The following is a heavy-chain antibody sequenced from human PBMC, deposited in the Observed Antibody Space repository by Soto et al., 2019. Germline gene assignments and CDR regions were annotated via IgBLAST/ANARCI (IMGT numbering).Heavy chain of an antibody. J-gene: IGHJ4*02. CDR1: GFTFSSYG. V-gene: IGHV3-30*18. CDR2: ISYDRSKR. D-gene: IGHD6-19*01. Sequence: QVQLVESGGGVVQPGRSLRLSCAASGFTFSSYGMHWVRLTPGKGLECVALISYDRSKRYYADSVEGRFTISRDNSKNTMHLQMDSLRAEDPAVYYCAKGGAVAGRSNRWYYFDYWGQGTLVSVCS. CDR3: AKGGAVAGRSNRWYYFDY.